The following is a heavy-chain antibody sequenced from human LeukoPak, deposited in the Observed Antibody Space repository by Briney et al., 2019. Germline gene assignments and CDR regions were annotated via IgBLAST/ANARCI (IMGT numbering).Heavy chain of an antibody. CDR2: IYPDDSDT. V-gene: IGHV5-51*01. D-gene: IGHD4-17*01. CDR3: ARQRFGDSGPYLDY. CDR1: GYSFPCYW. Sequence: ESLKTSRKGSGYSFPCYWIGWVRQMPGKGLEWIGIIYPDDSDTRYSPSFQGQVTMSADKSISTAYLQWSSLKASDTAMYYCARQRFGDSGPYLDYWGQGTLVTVSS. J-gene: IGHJ4*02.